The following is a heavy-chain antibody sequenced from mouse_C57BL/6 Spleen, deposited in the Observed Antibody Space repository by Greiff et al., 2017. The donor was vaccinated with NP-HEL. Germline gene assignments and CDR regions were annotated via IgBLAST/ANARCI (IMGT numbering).Heavy chain of an antibody. J-gene: IGHJ2*01. V-gene: IGHV1-53*01. D-gene: IGHD2-13*01. CDR1: GYTFTSYW. Sequence: QVQLQQPGTELVKPGASVKLSCKASGYTFTSYWMHWVKQRPGQGLEWIGNINPSNGGTNYNETFKSKATLTVDQSYSTAFMLLSSMTSDDSAVYYCAREGETHDFDYWGQGTTLTVSS. CDR3: AREGETHDFDY. CDR2: INPSNGGT.